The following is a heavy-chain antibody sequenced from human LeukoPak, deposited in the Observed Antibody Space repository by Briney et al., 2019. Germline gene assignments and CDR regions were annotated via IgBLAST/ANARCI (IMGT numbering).Heavy chain of an antibody. CDR3: ARDAGPRDYGSGSYLGY. V-gene: IGHV3-48*03. J-gene: IGHJ4*02. Sequence: GGSLRLSCAASGFTFSSFEMNWVRQAPGKGLEWVSYISGSGSNIYYADSVKGRFTISRDNAKNSLSLQMNSLRAEDTAIYYCARDAGPRDYGSGSYLGYWGQGTLVTVSS. CDR2: ISGSGSNI. D-gene: IGHD3-10*01. CDR1: GFTFSSFE.